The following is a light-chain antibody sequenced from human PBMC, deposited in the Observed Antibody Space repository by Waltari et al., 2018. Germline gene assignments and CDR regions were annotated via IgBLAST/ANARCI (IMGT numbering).Light chain of an antibody. CDR1: QSIGSL. CDR3: QHLTA. J-gene: IGKJ3*01. CDR2: DAS. Sequence: DIQMTQSPSTLSASVGDRVTITCRASQSIGSLLAWYQQKPGKAPKLLIYDASSLESGVPSRFSGSGSGTEFTLTINSLQPDDFATYSCQHLTAFGPGTKVDI. V-gene: IGKV1-5*01.